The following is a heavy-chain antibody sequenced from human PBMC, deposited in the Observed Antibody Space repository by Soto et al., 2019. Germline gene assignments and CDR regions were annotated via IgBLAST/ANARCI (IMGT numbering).Heavy chain of an antibody. CDR2: IYYSGST. J-gene: IGHJ6*03. Sequence: SETLSLTCTVSGGSISSYYWSWIRQPPGKGLEWIGYIYYSGSTNYNPSLKSRVTISVDTSKNQFSLKLSSVTAADTAVYYCARGTLFWIGYYDYNYKDVWGKGTTVTVSS. D-gene: IGHD3-3*01. V-gene: IGHV4-59*08. CDR1: GGSISSYY. CDR3: ARGTLFWIGYYDYNYKDV.